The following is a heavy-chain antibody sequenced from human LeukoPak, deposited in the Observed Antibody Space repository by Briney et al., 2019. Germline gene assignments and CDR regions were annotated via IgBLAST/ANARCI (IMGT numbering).Heavy chain of an antibody. Sequence: SETLSLTCTVSGGSISTFYWTWIRQPPGKGLEWIGSISYSGSTNYSPSLEGRDTMSVDTSKNQFSLKLSSVTAADTAVYYCARGRITTFGVVIPLDYWGEGAVATVSS. V-gene: IGHV4-59*12. CDR1: GGSISTFY. J-gene: IGHJ4*02. CDR3: ARGRITTFGVVIPLDY. D-gene: IGHD3-3*01. CDR2: ISYSGST.